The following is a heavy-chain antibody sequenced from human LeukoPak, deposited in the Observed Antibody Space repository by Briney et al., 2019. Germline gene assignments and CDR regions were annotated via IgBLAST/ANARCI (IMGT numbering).Heavy chain of an antibody. Sequence: PSETLSLTCTVSGGSISSFYWSWIRQPPGKGLEWIGYIYYSGSTNYNPSLKSRVTISLDTSKNQFSLKLSSVIAADTAVYYCARDADFRRYYYMDVWGKGITVTVSS. V-gene: IGHV4-59*01. CDR1: GGSISSFY. CDR3: ARDADFRRYYYMDV. CDR2: IYYSGST. D-gene: IGHD2/OR15-2a*01. J-gene: IGHJ6*03.